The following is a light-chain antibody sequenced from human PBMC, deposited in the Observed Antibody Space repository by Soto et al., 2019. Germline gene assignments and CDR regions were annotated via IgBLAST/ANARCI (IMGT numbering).Light chain of an antibody. CDR1: QGIRY. V-gene: IGKV1-17*01. CDR2: ATS. J-gene: IGKJ2*01. Sequence: DIQMTQSPFSLSASVGDRVTITCRASQGIRYLGWFQQKPGEAPKRLIYATSNLEGGVPSRFSGSGSGTEFTLTISSLQPEDFATYFCLQDNTYPYTFGQGTKVDIK. CDR3: LQDNTYPYT.